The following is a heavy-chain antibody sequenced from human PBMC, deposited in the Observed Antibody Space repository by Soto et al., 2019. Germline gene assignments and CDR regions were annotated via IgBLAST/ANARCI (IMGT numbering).Heavy chain of an antibody. CDR1: GGSISSYY. J-gene: IGHJ4*02. Sequence: QVQLQESGPGLVKPSETLSLTCTVSGGSISSYYWSWIRQPPGKGLEWIGYIYYSGSTNYNPSLKSRVTISVDTSKNQFSLKLSSVTGADTAVYYCARRSYCSGGSCHDYWGQGTLVTVSS. D-gene: IGHD2-15*01. CDR2: IYYSGST. V-gene: IGHV4-59*01. CDR3: ARRSYCSGGSCHDY.